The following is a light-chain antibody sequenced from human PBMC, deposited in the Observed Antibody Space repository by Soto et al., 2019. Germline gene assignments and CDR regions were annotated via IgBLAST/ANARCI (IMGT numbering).Light chain of an antibody. CDR2: DAS. V-gene: IGKV1-33*01. CDR3: QQYDNLFLT. CDR1: QDISNY. Sequence: DIQMTQSPSSLSASVGDRVTITCQASQDISNYLKWYQQKPGKAPKLLIYDASNLETGVPSRFIGSESGTDFTFTISSLQPEDIATYYYQQYDNLFLTFGGGTKVEIK. J-gene: IGKJ4*01.